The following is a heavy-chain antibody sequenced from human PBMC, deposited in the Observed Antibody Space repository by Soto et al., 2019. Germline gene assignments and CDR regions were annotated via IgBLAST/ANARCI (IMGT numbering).Heavy chain of an antibody. CDR2: IGTAGDT. D-gene: IGHD3-16*02. CDR1: GFTFSSYD. J-gene: IGHJ4*02. Sequence: PGGSLRLSCAASGFTFSSYDMHWVHQATGKGLEWVSAIGTAGDTYYPGSVKGRFTISRENAKNSLYLQMNSLRAGDTAVYYCARGDIWGSYRFDYWGQGTLVTVSS. CDR3: ARGDIWGSYRFDY. V-gene: IGHV3-13*01.